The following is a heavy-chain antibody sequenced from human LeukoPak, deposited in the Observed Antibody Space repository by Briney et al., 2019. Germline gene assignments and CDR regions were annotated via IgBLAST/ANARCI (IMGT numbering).Heavy chain of an antibody. D-gene: IGHD3-16*01. J-gene: IGHJ3*02. V-gene: IGHV1-8*01. CDR2: MNPNSGNT. CDR3: ARDPDPWGPFDI. Sequence: GASVKVSCKASGYTFTSYDINWVRQATGQGLEWMGWMNPNSGNTGYAQKFQGRVTMTRNTSISTAYMELSSLRSEDTAVYYCARDPDPWGPFDIWGQGTMVTVSS. CDR1: GYTFTSYD.